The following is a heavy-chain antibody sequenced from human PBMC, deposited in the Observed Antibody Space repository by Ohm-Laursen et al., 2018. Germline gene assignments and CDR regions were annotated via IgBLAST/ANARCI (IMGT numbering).Heavy chain of an antibody. CDR3: VKDLAGWGTYRYIAFDI. Sequence: SLRLSCTASGFTFDDYAMHWVRQAPGKGLEWVSGIVWNSGSIGYADSVEGRFTISRDNAKNSLYLQMNSLRAEDTALYYCVKDLAGWGTYRYIAFDIWGQGTMLTVSS. J-gene: IGHJ3*02. D-gene: IGHD3-16*02. CDR2: IVWNSGSI. CDR1: GFTFDDYA. V-gene: IGHV3-9*01.